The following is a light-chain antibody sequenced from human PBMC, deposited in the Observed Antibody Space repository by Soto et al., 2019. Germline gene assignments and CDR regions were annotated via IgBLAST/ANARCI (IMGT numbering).Light chain of an antibody. J-gene: IGKJ1*01. V-gene: IGKV3-20*01. CDR3: QDYHGSPPT. Sequence: TVLTQSPGTLSLSPGERAALSCRASQSVSSAWLAWYQQKPGQPPRLLIYGASNRATGIPDRFSGSGSGTDFTLTISRLEPEDFAFYFCQDYHGSPPTFGQGTMVEIK. CDR1: QSVSSAW. CDR2: GAS.